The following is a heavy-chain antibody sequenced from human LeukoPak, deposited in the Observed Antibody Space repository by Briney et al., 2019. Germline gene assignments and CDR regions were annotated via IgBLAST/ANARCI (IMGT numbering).Heavy chain of an antibody. CDR1: GGTFSSYA. CDR3: ARKVSSGWSSWFDP. J-gene: IGHJ5*02. V-gene: IGHV1-69*05. Sequence: ASVKVSCKASGGTFSSYAISWVRQAPGQGLEWMGGSIPIFGTANYAQKFQGRVTITTDESTSTAYMELSSLRSEDTAVYYCARKVSSGWSSWFDPWGQGTLVTVSS. CDR2: SIPIFGTA. D-gene: IGHD6-19*01.